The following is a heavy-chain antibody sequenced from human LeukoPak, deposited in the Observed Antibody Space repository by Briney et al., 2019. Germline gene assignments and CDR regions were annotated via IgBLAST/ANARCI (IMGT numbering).Heavy chain of an antibody. D-gene: IGHD3-10*01. V-gene: IGHV3-7*01. CDR2: IKQDGSEK. CDR1: GFTFSSSW. Sequence: PGGSLRLSCAASGFTFSSSWMSWVRQAPGKGLEWVANIKQDGSEKYYVDSVKGRFTISRDNAKNSLYLQMNSLRAEDTAVYYCARDPMVRGVQEYYFDYWGQGTLVTVSS. CDR3: ARDPMVRGVQEYYFDY. J-gene: IGHJ4*02.